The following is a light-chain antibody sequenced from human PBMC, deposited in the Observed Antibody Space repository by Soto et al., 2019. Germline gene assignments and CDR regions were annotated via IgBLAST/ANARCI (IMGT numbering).Light chain of an antibody. CDR3: QQRSNWPLIT. CDR1: QSLSIN. Sequence: EIVMTQSPATLSVSQGERATLSCRASQSLSINLAWYQQKPGQAPRLLMYGVSSRATGTPDRFSASGSGTDFTLTISSLEPEDFAVYYCQQRSNWPLITFGQGTKVDIK. CDR2: GVS. J-gene: IGKJ1*01. V-gene: IGKV3-11*01.